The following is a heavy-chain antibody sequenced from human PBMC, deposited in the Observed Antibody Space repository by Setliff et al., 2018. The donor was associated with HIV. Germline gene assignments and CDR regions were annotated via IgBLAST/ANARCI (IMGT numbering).Heavy chain of an antibody. D-gene: IGHD5-18*01. CDR2: TYYRSKWYT. CDR3: ARGGITAYYFDH. V-gene: IGHV6-1*01. Sequence: SQTLSLPCAISGDSASSDSAAWNWIRQSTSRGLEWLARTYYRSKWYTDYAVSVKSRITINPDTSRNQFSLQLSSVIPDDSAVYFCARGGITAYYFDHWAQGTLVTVSS. J-gene: IGHJ4*02. CDR1: GDSASSDSAA.